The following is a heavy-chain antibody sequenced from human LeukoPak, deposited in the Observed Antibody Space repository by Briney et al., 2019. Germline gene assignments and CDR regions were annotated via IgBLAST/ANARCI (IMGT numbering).Heavy chain of an antibody. CDR2: ISYDGSKK. V-gene: IGHV3-30*18. J-gene: IGHJ4*02. CDR3: AKDFVPYCSSTSCYYLDY. CDR1: GFTFNSYG. D-gene: IGHD2-2*01. Sequence: GRSLRLSCAASGFTFNSYGMHWVRQAPGKGLEWVAVISYDGSKKYYADSVKGRFTISRDNSKNTLYLQMNSLRAEDTAVYYCAKDFVPYCSSTSCYYLDYWGQGTLVTVSS.